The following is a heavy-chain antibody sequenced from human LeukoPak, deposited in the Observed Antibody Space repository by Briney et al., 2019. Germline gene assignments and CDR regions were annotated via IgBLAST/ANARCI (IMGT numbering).Heavy chain of an antibody. J-gene: IGHJ6*03. D-gene: IGHD1-14*01. CDR2: INPSGGST. V-gene: IGHV1-46*03. Sequence: ASVKVSCKASGYTFTSYGISWVRQAPGQGLEWMGIINPSGGSTSYAQKFQGRVTMTRDTSTSTVYMELSSLRSEDTAVYYCALAPEDYYMDVWGKGATVTVSS. CDR3: ALAPEDYYMDV. CDR1: GYTFTSYG.